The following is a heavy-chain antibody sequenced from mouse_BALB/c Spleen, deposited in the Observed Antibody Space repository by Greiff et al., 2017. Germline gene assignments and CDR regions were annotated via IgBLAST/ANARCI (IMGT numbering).Heavy chain of an antibody. V-gene: IGHV5-6-2*01. CDR2: INSNGGST. CDR3: ARHDYDRNYFDY. Sequence: EVKLMESGGGLVKLGGSLKLSCAASGFTFSSYYMSWVRQTPEKRLELVAAINSNGGSTYYPDTVKGRFTISRDNAKNTLYLQMSSLKSEDTALYYCARHDYDRNYFDYWGQGTTLTVSS. CDR1: GFTFSSYY. D-gene: IGHD2-4*01. J-gene: IGHJ2*01.